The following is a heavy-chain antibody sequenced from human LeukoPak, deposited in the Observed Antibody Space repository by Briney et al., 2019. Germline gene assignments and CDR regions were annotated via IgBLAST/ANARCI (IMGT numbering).Heavy chain of an antibody. CDR2: MYHSGSG. V-gene: IGHV4-59*12. Sequence: PSETLSLTCTVSGVSISSNYWSRIRQPPGKGLEWIGYMYHSGSGNYNPSLKSRVTISVDTSKNQFSLKLSSVTAADTAVYYCARAPHSAGAFDIWGQGTMVTVSS. J-gene: IGHJ3*02. D-gene: IGHD2-21*01. CDR3: ARAPHSAGAFDI. CDR1: GVSISSNY.